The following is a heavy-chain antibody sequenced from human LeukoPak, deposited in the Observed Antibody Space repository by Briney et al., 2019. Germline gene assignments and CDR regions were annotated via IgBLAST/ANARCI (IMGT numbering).Heavy chain of an antibody. CDR3: AGRQQQLARTRFDY. CDR1: GGSFSGYY. CDR2: INHSGST. V-gene: IGHV4-34*01. J-gene: IGHJ4*02. Sequence: SETLSLTCAVYGGSFSGYYWSWIRQPPGKGLEWIGEINHSGSTNYNPSLKSRVTISVDTSKNQFSLKLSSVTAADTAVYYCAGRQQQLARTRFDYWGQGTQVTVSS. D-gene: IGHD6-13*01.